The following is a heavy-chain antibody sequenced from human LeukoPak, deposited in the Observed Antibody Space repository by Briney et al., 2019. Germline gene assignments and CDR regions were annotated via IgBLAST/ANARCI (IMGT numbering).Heavy chain of an antibody. Sequence: GGSLRLSCAGSGFPFTNAWMNWVRQAPGKGLEWVGRIKSEDDGGTIDYAASVQGRFTISRDDSNSIQYLQMDSLKTEDTAVYFCATGTPLDYWGRGTLVTVSS. CDR3: ATGTPLDY. V-gene: IGHV3-15*01. CDR2: IKSEDDGGTI. CDR1: GFPFTNAW. D-gene: IGHD2-15*01. J-gene: IGHJ4*02.